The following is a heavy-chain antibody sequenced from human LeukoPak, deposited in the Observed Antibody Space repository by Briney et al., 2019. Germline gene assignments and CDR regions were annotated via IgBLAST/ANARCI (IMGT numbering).Heavy chain of an antibody. CDR3: AKDLSGWEDY. V-gene: IGHV3-30*18. J-gene: IGHJ4*02. Sequence: GGSLRLSCAASGFTFSSYSMNWVRQAPGKGLEWVAVISYDGSNKYYADSVKGRFTISRDNSKNTLYLQMNSLRAEDTAVYYCAKDLSGWEDYWGQGTLVTVSS. CDR1: GFTFSSYS. D-gene: IGHD6-19*01. CDR2: ISYDGSNK.